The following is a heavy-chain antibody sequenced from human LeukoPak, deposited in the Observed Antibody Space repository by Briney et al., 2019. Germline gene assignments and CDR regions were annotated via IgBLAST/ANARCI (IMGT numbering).Heavy chain of an antibody. V-gene: IGHV3-7*01. J-gene: IGHJ3*01. CDR1: GFTCSSNW. Sequence: GGSLRLSCAASSGFTCSSNWMSWVRQAPGKGLEWVANIKEDGSEKHYVDSVKGRFTISRDNAKTSLYLQMNSLRVEDTAVYYCVMGGTFDVWGEGTLVTVSS. CDR2: IKEDGSEK. D-gene: IGHD2-8*01. CDR3: VMGGTFDV.